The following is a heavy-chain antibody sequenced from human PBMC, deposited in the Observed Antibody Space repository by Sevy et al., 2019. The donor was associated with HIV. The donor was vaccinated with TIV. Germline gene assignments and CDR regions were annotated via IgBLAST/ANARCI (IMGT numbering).Heavy chain of an antibody. V-gene: IGHV3-30*02. J-gene: IGHJ4*02. Sequence: GGSLRLSCAASGFSYSGYGMHWVRQAPGKGLEWVAVIRYDGSNKYYADSVKGRFTISRDNSKNTLYLQMNSLRAEDTAVYYCAKDDYCSSTSCYLSSSWYVGYWGQGTLVTVSS. CDR1: GFSYSGYG. CDR2: IRYDGSNK. D-gene: IGHD2-2*01. CDR3: AKDDYCSSTSCYLSSSWYVGY.